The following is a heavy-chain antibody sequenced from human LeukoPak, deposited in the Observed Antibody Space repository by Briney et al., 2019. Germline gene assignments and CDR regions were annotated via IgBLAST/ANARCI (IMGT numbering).Heavy chain of an antibody. Sequence: PGGSLRLSCAASGFTFSSYWMSWVRRAPGKRLEWVANIKQDGSEKYYVDSVKGRFTISRDNAENSLYLQMNSLRAEDTAVYYCARDTLITGNDYWGQGTLVTVSS. CDR3: ARDTLITGNDY. V-gene: IGHV3-7*01. CDR2: IKQDGSEK. CDR1: GFTFSSYW. D-gene: IGHD1-20*01. J-gene: IGHJ4*02.